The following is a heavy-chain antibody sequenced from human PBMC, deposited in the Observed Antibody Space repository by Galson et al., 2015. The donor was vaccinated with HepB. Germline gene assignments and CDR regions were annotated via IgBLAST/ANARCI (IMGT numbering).Heavy chain of an antibody. Sequence: SLRLSCAASGSTFSNYWMHWVRQAPGKGLVWVSRINTDGGSINYADSVKGRFTVSRDNAENTLHLQMSSLRTEDTAVYYCGRGYYGSESPPGFEYWGQGTLVTVSS. CDR1: GSTFSNYW. CDR2: INTDGGSI. D-gene: IGHD3-10*01. CDR3: GRGYYGSESPPGFEY. J-gene: IGHJ4*02. V-gene: IGHV3-74*01.